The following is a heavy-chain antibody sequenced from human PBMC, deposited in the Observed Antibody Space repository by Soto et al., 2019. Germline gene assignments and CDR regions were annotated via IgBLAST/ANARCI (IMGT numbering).Heavy chain of an antibody. Sequence: PRLSCAASGVTFSSYAMSWVRQAPGDGLEWVSAISGSGGSTYYADSVKGRVTISRDNSKNTLCLQMKSLRAEDTAVYYWTDETSRCGTPYLQQCCQGRLVRASS. CDR1: GVTFSSYA. D-gene: IGHD2-2*01. J-gene: IGHJ1*01. CDR3: TDETSRCGTPYLQQ. V-gene: IGHV3-23*01. CDR2: ISGSGGST.